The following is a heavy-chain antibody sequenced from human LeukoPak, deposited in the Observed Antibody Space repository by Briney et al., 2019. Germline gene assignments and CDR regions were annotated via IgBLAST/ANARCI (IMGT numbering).Heavy chain of an antibody. CDR3: ASTHYYDSSGYQL. V-gene: IGHV3-74*01. CDR2: INSDGSST. D-gene: IGHD3-22*01. J-gene: IGHJ4*02. Sequence: GRSLRLSCAASGFTFSSYWMHWVRQAPGKGLVWVSRINSDGSSTSYADSVQGRFTISRDNAKNTLYLQMNSLRAEDTAVYYCASTHYYDSSGYQLWGQGTLVTVSS. CDR1: GFTFSSYW.